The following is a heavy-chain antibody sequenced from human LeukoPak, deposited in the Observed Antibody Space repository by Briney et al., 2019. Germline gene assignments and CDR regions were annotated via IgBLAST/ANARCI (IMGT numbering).Heavy chain of an antibody. CDR2: INPNSGGT. V-gene: IGHV1-2*02. D-gene: IGHD3-22*01. CDR1: GYTFTGYY. Sequence: ASVKVSCKASGYTFTGYYMHWVRQAPGQGLEWMGWINPNSGGTNYAQKFQGRVTMTRDTSISTAYMELSRLRSDDTAVYYCARDTVSSGSRFGYWGQGALVTVSS. CDR3: ARDTVSSGSRFGY. J-gene: IGHJ4*02.